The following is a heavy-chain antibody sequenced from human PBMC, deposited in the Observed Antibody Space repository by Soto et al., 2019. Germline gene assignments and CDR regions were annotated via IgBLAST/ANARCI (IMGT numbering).Heavy chain of an antibody. CDR3: ASGRTVLLCLWESRKNWFDP. CDR2: INHSGST. Sequence: QVQLQQWGAGLLKPSETLSLTCAVYGGSFSGYYWSWIRQPPGKGLEWIGEINHSGSTNYNPSLKGRDTKAVEMSKCQSSLKLRSVTGADTALYYWASGRTVLLCLWESRKNWFDPWGQGTLVTVSS. CDR1: GGSFSGYY. D-gene: IGHD3-10*01. J-gene: IGHJ5*02. V-gene: IGHV4-34*01.